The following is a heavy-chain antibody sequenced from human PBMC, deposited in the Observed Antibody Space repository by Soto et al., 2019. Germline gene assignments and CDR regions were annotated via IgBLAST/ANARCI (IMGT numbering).Heavy chain of an antibody. CDR2: IYHSGST. V-gene: IGHV4-38-2*02. CDR1: GFSITSSYY. CDR3: ARGMTTVTTFDY. J-gene: IGHJ4*02. D-gene: IGHD4-17*01. Sequence: SETLSLTCTFSGFSITSSYYWGWIRQPPGKGLEWIGSIYHSGSTYYNPSLKSRVTISVDRSKNQFSLKLSSVTAADTAVYYCARGMTTVTTFDYWGQGTLVTVSS.